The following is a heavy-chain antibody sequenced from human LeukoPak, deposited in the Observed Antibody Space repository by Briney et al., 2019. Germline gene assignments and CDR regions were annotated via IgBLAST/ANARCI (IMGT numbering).Heavy chain of an antibody. D-gene: IGHD2-15*01. CDR1: GGSISSGDYY. Sequence: SETLSLTCTVSGGSISSGDYYWSWIRQPPGRGLEWIGYIYYSGSTYYNPSLKSRVTISVDTSKNQFSLKLSSVTAADTAGYYCASIPRPHRPAVVAIWGQGTMVTVSS. CDR3: ASIPRPHRPAVVAI. V-gene: IGHV4-30-4*01. J-gene: IGHJ3*02. CDR2: IYYSGST.